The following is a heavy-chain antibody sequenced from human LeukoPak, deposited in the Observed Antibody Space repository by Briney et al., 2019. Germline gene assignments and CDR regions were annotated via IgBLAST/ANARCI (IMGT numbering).Heavy chain of an antibody. D-gene: IGHD3-22*01. J-gene: IGHJ4*02. CDR1: GYSFTGYY. CDR3: ARVSSATDLDY. V-gene: IGHV1-2*02. CDR2: INPNSGAT. Sequence: ASVKVSCKASGYSFTGYYVHWVRQAPGQGLEWMGWINPNSGATDYAQNFQGRVTMTRDTSISTAYMEVSRLRSDDTAVYYCARVSSATDLDYWGQGTLVTVSS.